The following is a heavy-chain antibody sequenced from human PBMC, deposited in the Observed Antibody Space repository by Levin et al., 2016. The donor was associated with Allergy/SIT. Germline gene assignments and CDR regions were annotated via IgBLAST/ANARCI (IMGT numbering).Heavy chain of an antibody. Sequence: WIRQPPGKGLEWVSGISWNSGSIGYADSVKGRFTISRDNAKNSLYLQMNSLRAEDTALYYCANLNSSRSYYGMDVWGQGTTVTVS. J-gene: IGHJ6*02. CDR2: ISWNSGSI. D-gene: IGHD6-13*01. CDR3: ANLNSSRSYYGMDV. V-gene: IGHV3-9*01.